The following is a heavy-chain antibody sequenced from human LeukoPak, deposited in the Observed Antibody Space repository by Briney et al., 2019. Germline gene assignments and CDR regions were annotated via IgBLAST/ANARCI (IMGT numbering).Heavy chain of an antibody. CDR3: ARVEVALSQES. CDR2: INHSGST. D-gene: IGHD3-10*01. V-gene: IGHV4-34*01. Sequence: SETLSLTCAVYGGSFSGYYWSWIRQPPGKGLEWIGEINHSGSTNYNPSLKSRVTISVDTCKNQFSLKLSSVTAADTAVYYCARVEVALSQESWGQGTLVTVSS. J-gene: IGHJ5*02. CDR1: GGSFSGYY.